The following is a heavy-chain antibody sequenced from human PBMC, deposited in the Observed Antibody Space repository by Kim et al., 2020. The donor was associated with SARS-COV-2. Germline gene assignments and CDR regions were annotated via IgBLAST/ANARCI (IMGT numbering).Heavy chain of an antibody. J-gene: IGHJ3*02. V-gene: IGHV3-74*01. CDR2: VNPNGRDT. CDR3: VTLSSAVDFYAFDI. Sequence: GGSLRLSCVASEFTSRNYWIHWVRQAPGKGLVWVSRVNPNGRDTSHADSVRGRFSISRDNARNTVFLQMNSLRAEDTAVYYCVTLSSAVDFYAFDIWGQGTMVTVSA. D-gene: IGHD3-10*02. CDR1: EFTSRNYW.